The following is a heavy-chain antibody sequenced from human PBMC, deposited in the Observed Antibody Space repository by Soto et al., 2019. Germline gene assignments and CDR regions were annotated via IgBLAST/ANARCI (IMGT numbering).Heavy chain of an antibody. CDR2: INTDGSKT. V-gene: IGHV3-74*01. CDR1: GFPCSAFW. CDR3: VRVLSRGWPTLDF. Sequence: EVQLVESGGGIFRPGESLRLSCVASGFPCSAFWMHWVRHVPGKGLEWVSLINTDGSKTFYADSVKGRFTTSRDNAKNTVYLQMSGLRAEDTAKSYCVRVLSRGWPTLDFWGQGALVNFSS. J-gene: IGHJ4*02. D-gene: IGHD6-19*01.